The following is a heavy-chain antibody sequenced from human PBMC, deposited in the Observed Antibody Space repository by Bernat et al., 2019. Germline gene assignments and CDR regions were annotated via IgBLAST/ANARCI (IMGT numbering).Heavy chain of an antibody. J-gene: IGHJ6*02. CDR1: GFTFSSYG. D-gene: IGHD2-2*01. Sequence: QVQLVESGGGVVQPGRSLRLSCAASGFTFSSYGMHWVRQAPGKWLEWVAVISYDGSNKYYADSVKGRFTISRDNSKNTLYLQMNSLRAEDTAVYYCAKSPYQLMRYYYYGMDVWGQGTTVTVSS. CDR3: AKSPYQLMRYYYYGMDV. CDR2: ISYDGSNK. V-gene: IGHV3-30*18.